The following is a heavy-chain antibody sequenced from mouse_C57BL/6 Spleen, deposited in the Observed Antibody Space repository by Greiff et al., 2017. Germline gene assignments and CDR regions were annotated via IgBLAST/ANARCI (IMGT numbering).Heavy chain of an antibody. Sequence: EVQLQQSGTVLARPGASVKMSCKTSGYTFTSYWMHWVHQRPGQGLEWIGAIYPGNSDTSYNQKFKGKAKLTAVTSASTAYMELSSLTNEDSAVYYCTRSRWGGDYAMDYWGQGTSVTVSS. J-gene: IGHJ4*01. CDR1: GYTFTSYW. D-gene: IGHD1-1*02. CDR3: TRSRWGGDYAMDY. CDR2: IYPGNSDT. V-gene: IGHV1-5*01.